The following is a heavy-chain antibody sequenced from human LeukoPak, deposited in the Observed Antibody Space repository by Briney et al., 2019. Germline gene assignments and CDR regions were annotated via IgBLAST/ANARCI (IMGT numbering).Heavy chain of an antibody. J-gene: IGHJ5*02. CDR2: IKQDGSEK. Sequence: PGGSLRLSGAASGFTFSSYWMSWVRQAPGKGLEWVANIKQDGSEKYYVDSVKGRFTISRDNAKNSLYLQMNSLRAEDTAVYYCARDRAVVVVAASRSFDPWGQGTLVTVSS. V-gene: IGHV3-7*01. CDR1: GFTFSSYW. CDR3: ARDRAVVVVAASRSFDP. D-gene: IGHD2-15*01.